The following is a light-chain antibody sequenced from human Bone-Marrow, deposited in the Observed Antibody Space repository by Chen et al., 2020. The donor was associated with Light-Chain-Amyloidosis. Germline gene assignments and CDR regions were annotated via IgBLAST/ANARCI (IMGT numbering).Light chain of an antibody. J-gene: IGKJ4*01. CDR2: CSS. CDR1: PTIRSNY. Sequence: EIVLTLSLGTLSLSPEKGHNTSSRASPTIRSNYLTWYQHKFGQAPRLLIYCSSSRATGITDMFTRSGSGTDFALTINRLEPEDFARYYCLQYGTSPLTFGGGTKVEIK. V-gene: IGKV3-20*01. CDR3: LQYGTSPLT.